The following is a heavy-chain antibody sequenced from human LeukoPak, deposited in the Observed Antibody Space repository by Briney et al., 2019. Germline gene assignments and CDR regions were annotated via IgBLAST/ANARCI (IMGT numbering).Heavy chain of an antibody. CDR2: IYYGGRT. CDR1: GGAISNSTYY. V-gene: IGHV4-39*01. Sequence: SETLSLTCTVSGGAISNSTYYWGRIRQPPGKGLEWIGSIYYGGRTYYNPSLKSRVTISVDTSKNQLSLKVSSVTAADSAVYYCASLEQWSGGYWGQGTLVTVSS. CDR3: ASLEQWSGGY. D-gene: IGHD2-15*01. J-gene: IGHJ4*02.